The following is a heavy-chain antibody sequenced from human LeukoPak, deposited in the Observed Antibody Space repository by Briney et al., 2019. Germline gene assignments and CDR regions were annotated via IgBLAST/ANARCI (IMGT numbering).Heavy chain of an antibody. J-gene: IGHJ2*01. V-gene: IGHV4-59*01. CDR1: GGSISSYY. D-gene: IGHD4-17*01. CDR3: ASLTTVTTSWFFDL. CDR2: IYYSGST. Sequence: SETLSLTCTVSGGSISSYYWSWILQPPGKGLEWIGYIYYSGSTNYNPSLKSRVTISVDTSKNQFSLKLSSVTAADTAVYYCASLTTVTTSWFFDLWGRGTVVSVSS.